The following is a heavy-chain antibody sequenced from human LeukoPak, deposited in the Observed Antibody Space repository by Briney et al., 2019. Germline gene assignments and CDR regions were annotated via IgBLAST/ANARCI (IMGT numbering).Heavy chain of an antibody. J-gene: IGHJ4*02. V-gene: IGHV4-39*01. CDR1: GGSISSSSYY. D-gene: IGHD3-22*01. Sequence: SETLSLTCTVSGGSISSSSYYWGWIRQPPGKGLEWIGSIYYSGSTYYNPSLKSRVTISVDTSKNQFSLKLSSVTAADTAVYYCARGGGNYYDSSGYYTNYFDYWGQGTLVTVSS. CDR2: IYYSGST. CDR3: ARGGGNYYDSSGYYTNYFDY.